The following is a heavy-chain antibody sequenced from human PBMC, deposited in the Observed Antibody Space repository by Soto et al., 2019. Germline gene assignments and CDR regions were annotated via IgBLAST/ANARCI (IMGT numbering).Heavy chain of an antibody. CDR2: ISGSGGTT. J-gene: IGHJ4*02. V-gene: IGHV3-23*01. Sequence: EVQLLESGGGLVQPGGSLRISCIGSGFTFSSNAMSWVRQAPGKGLEWVSAISGSGGTTYYADSVKGRFAVSRDNSNNTLYLQMNSLRAEDTAVYYCAKEGLYKTLDYWGQGTLVTVSS. CDR3: AKEGLYKTLDY. CDR1: GFTFSSNA. D-gene: IGHD1-1*01.